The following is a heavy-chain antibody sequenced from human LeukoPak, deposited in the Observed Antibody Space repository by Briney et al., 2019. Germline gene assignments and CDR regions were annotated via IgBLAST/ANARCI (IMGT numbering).Heavy chain of an antibody. CDR3: AKELEGGYSYGAVDY. CDR1: GFTFSSYA. J-gene: IGHJ4*02. Sequence: GGSLRLSCAASGFTFSSYAMSWVRQAPGKGLEWVSAISGSGGSTYYADPVKGRFTISRDNSKNTLYLQMNSLRAEDTAVYYCAKELEGGYSYGAVDYWGQGTLVTVSS. CDR2: ISGSGGST. D-gene: IGHD5-18*01. V-gene: IGHV3-23*01.